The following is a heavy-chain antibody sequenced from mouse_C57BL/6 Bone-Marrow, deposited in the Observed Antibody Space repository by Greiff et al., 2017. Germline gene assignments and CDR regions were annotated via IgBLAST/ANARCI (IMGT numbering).Heavy chain of an antibody. CDR2: ISSGGSYT. CDR1: GFTFSSYG. D-gene: IGHD2-3*01. V-gene: IGHV5-6*01. CDR3: ARPYDGYYACFAY. J-gene: IGHJ3*01. Sequence: EVQLQQSGGDLVKPGGSLKLSCAASGFTFSSYGMSWVRQTPDKRLEWVATISSGGSYTYYPASVKGRFTISRDTAKNTLYLQMSSLKTEDTAMYYWARPYDGYYACFAYWGQGTLVTVSA.